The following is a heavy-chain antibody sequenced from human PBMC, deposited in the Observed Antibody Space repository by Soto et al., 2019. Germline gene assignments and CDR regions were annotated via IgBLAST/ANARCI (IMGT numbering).Heavy chain of an antibody. CDR3: ARGLMPTSSSWYYYGMDV. Sequence: SETLSLTCTVSGGPISSGDYYWSWIRQPPGKGLEWIGYIYYSGSTYYNPSLKSRVTIPVDTSKNQFSLKLSSVTAADTAVYYCARGLMPTSSSWYYYGMDVWGQGTTVTVSS. CDR2: IYYSGST. CDR1: GGPISSGDYY. J-gene: IGHJ6*02. D-gene: IGHD6-13*01. V-gene: IGHV4-30-4*01.